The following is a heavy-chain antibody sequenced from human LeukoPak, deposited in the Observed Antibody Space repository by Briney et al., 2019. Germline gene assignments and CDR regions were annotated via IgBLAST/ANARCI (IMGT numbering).Heavy chain of an antibody. CDR1: GSTFSSYA. D-gene: IGHD5-12*01. J-gene: IGHJ4*02. V-gene: IGHV3-23*01. Sequence: PGGSLRLSCAASGSTFSSYAMSWVRQAPGKGLEWVSAISGGGGSTYYADSVKGRFTISRDNSKNTLYLQMNSLRAEDTAVYYCAKGRLRTRRGYSGYDSFDYWGQGTLVTVSS. CDR2: ISGGGGST. CDR3: AKGRLRTRRGYSGYDSFDY.